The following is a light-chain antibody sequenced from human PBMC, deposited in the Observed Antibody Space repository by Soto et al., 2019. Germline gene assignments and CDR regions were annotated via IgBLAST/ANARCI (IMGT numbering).Light chain of an antibody. V-gene: IGKV3-20*01. J-gene: IGKJ1*01. CDR3: QQYASSLWT. CDR2: GAS. Sequence: EIVLTQSPGTLSLSPGERATLSCRASQSIDSTYLAWYQQKPGQAPRLLIYGASSRATGIPDRFSGSGYGTDFHLTISKLEPEDFAVYYCQQYASSLWTFGQGTKVEIK. CDR1: QSIDSTY.